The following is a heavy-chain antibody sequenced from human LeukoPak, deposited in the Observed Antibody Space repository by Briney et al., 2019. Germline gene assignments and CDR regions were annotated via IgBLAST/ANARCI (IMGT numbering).Heavy chain of an antibody. V-gene: IGHV4-34*01. D-gene: IGHD6-13*01. CDR2: INHSGST. CDR1: GGSFSGYY. J-gene: IGHJ4*02. Sequence: SETLSLTCAVYGGSFSGYYWSWLRQPPGKGLEWLGEINHSGSTNYNPSLKSRVTISVDTSKNQFSLKLSSVTAADTAVYYCARAGYSCSRPFDYWGQGTLVTVSS. CDR3: ARAGYSCSRPFDY.